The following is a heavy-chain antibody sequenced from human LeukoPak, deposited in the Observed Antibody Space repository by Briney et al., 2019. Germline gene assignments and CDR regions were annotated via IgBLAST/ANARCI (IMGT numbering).Heavy chain of an antibody. J-gene: IGHJ4*02. CDR1: GFTFSSYS. V-gene: IGHV3-48*04. CDR2: ISSSSSTI. D-gene: IGHD5-18*01. Sequence: GGSLRLSCAASGFTFSSYSMNWVRQAPGKGLEWIAYISSSSSTIDYADSVKGRFTISRDNAKNSLYLQMNSLRAEDTAVYYCARGRGYNYGYSDYWGQGTLVTVSS. CDR3: ARGRGYNYGYSDY.